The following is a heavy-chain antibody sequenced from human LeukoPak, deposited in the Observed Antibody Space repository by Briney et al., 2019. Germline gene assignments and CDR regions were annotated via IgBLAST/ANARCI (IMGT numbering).Heavy chain of an antibody. CDR2: INSDGSST. Sequence: GGSLRLSCAASGSTFSSYWMHWVRQAPGKGLVWVPRINSDGSSTNYADSVKGRFTISRDNAKNTLYLQMNSLRAEDTAMYYCARAVYYSNYLGYWGQGTLVTVSS. D-gene: IGHD3-10*01. V-gene: IGHV3-74*01. J-gene: IGHJ4*01. CDR3: ARAVYYSNYLGY. CDR1: GSTFSSYW.